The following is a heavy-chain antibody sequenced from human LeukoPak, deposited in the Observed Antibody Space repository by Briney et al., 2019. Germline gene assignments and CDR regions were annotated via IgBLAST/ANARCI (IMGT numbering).Heavy chain of an antibody. CDR2: ISYDGSNK. J-gene: IGHJ5*02. D-gene: IGHD3-10*01. CDR3: ARSGSGTMVRVGFDP. Sequence: PGRSLRLSCAASGFTFSSYAMHWVRQAPGKGLEWVAVISYDGSNKYYADSVKGRFTISRDNSKNTLYLQMNSLRAEDTAVYYCARSGSGTMVRVGFDPWGQGTLVTVSS. CDR1: GFTFSSYA. V-gene: IGHV3-30*04.